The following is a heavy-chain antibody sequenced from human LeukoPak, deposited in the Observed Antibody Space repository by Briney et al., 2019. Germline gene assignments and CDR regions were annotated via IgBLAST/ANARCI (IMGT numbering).Heavy chain of an antibody. J-gene: IGHJ6*03. CDR3: ARKRGYFYYMDV. CDR1: GFTFSSYE. CDR2: ISSSGSTI. Sequence: GGSLRLSCAASGFTFSSYEMNWVRQAPGKGLEWVSYISSSGSTIYYADSVKGRFTIPRDNAKNSLYLQMNSLRAEDTAVYYCARKRGYFYYMDVWGKGTTVTVSS. V-gene: IGHV3-48*03.